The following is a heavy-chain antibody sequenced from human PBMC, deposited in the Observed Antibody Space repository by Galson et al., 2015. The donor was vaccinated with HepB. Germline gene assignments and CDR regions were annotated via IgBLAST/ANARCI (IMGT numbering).Heavy chain of an antibody. Sequence: SVKVSCKASGYTFTSYYMHWVRQAPGQGLEWMGIINPSGGSTSYAQKFQGRVTMTRDTSTSTVYMELSSLRSEDTAVYYCARDKGYGGRYYGSGSYWPYYYYGMDVWGQGTTVTVSS. CDR3: ARDKGYGGRYYGSGSYWPYYYYGMDV. J-gene: IGHJ6*02. V-gene: IGHV1-46*01. D-gene: IGHD3-10*01. CDR2: INPSGGST. CDR1: GYTFTSYY.